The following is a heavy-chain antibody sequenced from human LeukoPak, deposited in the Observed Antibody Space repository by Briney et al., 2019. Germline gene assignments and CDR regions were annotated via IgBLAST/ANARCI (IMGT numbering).Heavy chain of an antibody. CDR1: GGSISSSSHH. Sequence: PSETLSLTCTVSGGSISSSSHHWDWIRQPPGQGLEWIGSIFYSGSTYYSPSLKSRVTISVDTSKNQFSLKLSSVTAADTAVYYCARTLWNSGSSRWGQGTLVTVSS. J-gene: IGHJ4*02. CDR2: IFYSGST. D-gene: IGHD6-6*01. CDR3: ARTLWNSGSSR. V-gene: IGHV4-39*01.